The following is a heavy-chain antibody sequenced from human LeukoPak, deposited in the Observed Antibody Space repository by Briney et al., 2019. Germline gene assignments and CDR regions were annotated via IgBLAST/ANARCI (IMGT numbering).Heavy chain of an antibody. V-gene: IGHV1-18*01. CDR3: AREECSIGVCYPSGY. Sequence: ASVKLSCTASGYSFTSYGISWVRQAPGQGLEWMGWISTYNANTNYALKLKGRVTLTTDTSTSTAYMELKSLRSDDTAVYYCAREECSIGVCYPSGYWGQGTLVTVSS. CDR2: ISTYNANT. CDR1: GYSFTSYG. D-gene: IGHD2-8*01. J-gene: IGHJ4*02.